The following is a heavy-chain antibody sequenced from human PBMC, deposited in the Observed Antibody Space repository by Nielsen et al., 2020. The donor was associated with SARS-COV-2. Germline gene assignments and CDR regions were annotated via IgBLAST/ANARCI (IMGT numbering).Heavy chain of an antibody. CDR2: ISWDGGST. D-gene: IGHD3-16*01. CDR3: AKEGGSV. J-gene: IGHJ6*02. Sequence: GGSLRLSCAASGFTFDDYTMHWVRQAPGKGLEWVSLISWDGGSTYYADSVKGRFTISRDNSKNTLYLQMNSLRAEDTAVYYCAKEGGSVWGQGTTVTVSS. CDR1: GFTFDDYT. V-gene: IGHV3-43*01.